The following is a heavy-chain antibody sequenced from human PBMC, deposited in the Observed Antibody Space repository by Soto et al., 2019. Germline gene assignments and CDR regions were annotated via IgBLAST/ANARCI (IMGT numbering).Heavy chain of an antibody. CDR1: GFSFCSYA. Sequence: EGQLLESGGGLVQPGGSPRLSCAASGFSFCSYAMSWVRQVPGKGLERVSGISTSGGRTFYADSVKGRFTISRDNFENKLYLQMNSLRGEDTALYYCAKGQSTHSVWGQGTTVTVSS. CDR3: AKGQSTHSV. CDR2: ISTSGGRT. J-gene: IGHJ6*02. D-gene: IGHD4-4*01. V-gene: IGHV3-23*01.